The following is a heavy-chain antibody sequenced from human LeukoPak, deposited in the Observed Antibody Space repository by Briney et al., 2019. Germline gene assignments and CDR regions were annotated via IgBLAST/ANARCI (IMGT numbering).Heavy chain of an antibody. CDR2: LSNSGAST. D-gene: IGHD2-2*01. V-gene: IGHV3-23*01. CDR1: GFTFSSYA. J-gene: IGHJ4*02. Sequence: GGSLRISCAASGFTFSSYAMSWVRQAPGKGLELVSSLSNSGASTYYEDSVKGRFSISRDNPKNTLYLQMNSLRAEDTAVYYCAKMPSRPGHFYFDYWGQGALVTVSS. CDR3: AKMPSRPGHFYFDY.